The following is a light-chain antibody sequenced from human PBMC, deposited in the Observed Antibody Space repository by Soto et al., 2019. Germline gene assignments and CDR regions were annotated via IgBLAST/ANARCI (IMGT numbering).Light chain of an antibody. J-gene: IGLJ1*01. Sequence: SYELTQPPSVSVAPGQTARITCGGENIGSRRVHWYQQRPGQAPVLIVYDDSGRPSGIPERFSGSNSADTATLTITWADVGDEAAYHSQVWDHSTDHFVFGPGTKLTVL. V-gene: IGLV3-21*02. CDR3: QVWDHSTDHFV. CDR2: DDS. CDR1: NIGSRR.